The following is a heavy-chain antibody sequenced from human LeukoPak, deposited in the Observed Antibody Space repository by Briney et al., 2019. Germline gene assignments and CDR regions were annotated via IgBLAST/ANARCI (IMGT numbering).Heavy chain of an antibody. CDR3: ARHYGEEYFQH. V-gene: IGHV4-59*01. D-gene: IGHD4-17*01. CDR2: IYDSGST. J-gene: IGHJ1*01. CDR1: GGSINNDF. Sequence: PSETLSLTCTVSGGSINNDFWSWIRQPPGKGLEWIGNIYDSGSTNYNPSLRSRVTISLDTSKNQFSLKLSSVTAADTAVYFCARHYGEEYFQHWGQGTLATVSS.